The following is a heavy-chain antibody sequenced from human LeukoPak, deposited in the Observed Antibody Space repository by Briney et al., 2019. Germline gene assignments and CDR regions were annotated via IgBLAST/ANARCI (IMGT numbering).Heavy chain of an antibody. CDR3: ARADSCSWYGGY. V-gene: IGHV1-2*02. CDR2: INPNSGGT. Sequence: ASVKVSCKASGYTFTGYYMHWVRQAPGQGLEWMGWINPNSGGTNYAQKFQGRVTMTRDTSISTAYMELTSLISDDTAVYYCARADSCSWYGGYWGQGTLVTVSS. J-gene: IGHJ4*02. D-gene: IGHD6-13*01. CDR1: GYTFTGYY.